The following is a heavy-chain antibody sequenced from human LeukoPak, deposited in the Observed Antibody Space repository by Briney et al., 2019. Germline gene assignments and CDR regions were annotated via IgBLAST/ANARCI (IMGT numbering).Heavy chain of an antibody. CDR2: IYHSGST. D-gene: IGHD5-18*01. CDR1: GGSISSGGYS. V-gene: IGHV4-30-2*01. J-gene: IGHJ4*02. CDR3: ARVVDTALVTPMYYFDY. Sequence: SQTLSLTCAVSGGSISSGGYSWSWIRQPPGKGLEWIGYIYHSGSTYYNPSLKSRVTISVDRSKNQFSLKLSSVTAADTAVYYYARVVDTALVTPMYYFDYWGQGTLVTVSS.